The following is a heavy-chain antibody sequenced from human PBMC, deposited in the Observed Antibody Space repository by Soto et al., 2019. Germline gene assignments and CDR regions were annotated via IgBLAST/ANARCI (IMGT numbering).Heavy chain of an antibody. J-gene: IGHJ5*02. D-gene: IGHD3-3*01. CDR2: INHSGST. Sequence: SETLSLTCAVYGGSFSGYYWSWIRQPPGKGLEWIGEINHSGSTNYNPSLKSRVTISVDTSKNQFSLKLSSVTAADTAVYYCARESTIITIFGVVIYGWFDPWAQGNLVPVSS. CDR3: ARESTIITIFGVVIYGWFDP. CDR1: GGSFSGYY. V-gene: IGHV4-34*01.